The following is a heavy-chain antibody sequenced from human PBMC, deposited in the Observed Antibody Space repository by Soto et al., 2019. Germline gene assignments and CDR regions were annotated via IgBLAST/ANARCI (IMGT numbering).Heavy chain of an antibody. Sequence: QVQLVQSGAEVKKPGSSVKVACKDSGGTFSSYAISWVRQAPGQGLEWMVGIIPIFGTANCAQKFQGRVTITADESASTAYMELNSLRSGDMAVYYCARDSYCSSGCCPMWFGPWGQGTLGTVSS. CDR3: ARDSYCSSGCCPMWFGP. J-gene: IGHJ5*02. CDR2: IIPIFGTA. CDR1: GGTFSSYA. V-gene: IGHV1-69*01. D-gene: IGHD3-22*01.